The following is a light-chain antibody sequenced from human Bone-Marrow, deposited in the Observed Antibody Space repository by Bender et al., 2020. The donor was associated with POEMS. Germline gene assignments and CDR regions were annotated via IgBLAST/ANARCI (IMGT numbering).Light chain of an antibody. CDR2: QYT. V-gene: IGLV3-1*01. Sequence: SYEVTQPPSVSVSPGQTASITCSGDDLGDKYVAWYQQKPGQSPVLVIYQYTKRPSGIPERFSGSNSGNTATLTISGTQAMDEADYYCQAWDTYYVIFGGGTKLTVL. CDR1: DLGDKY. J-gene: IGLJ2*01. CDR3: QAWDTYYVI.